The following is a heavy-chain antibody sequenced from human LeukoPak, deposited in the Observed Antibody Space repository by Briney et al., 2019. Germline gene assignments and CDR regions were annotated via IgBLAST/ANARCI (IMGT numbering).Heavy chain of an antibody. J-gene: IGHJ4*02. D-gene: IGHD2-15*01. V-gene: IGHV3-30*03. CDR2: ISYDGSNK. CDR1: GFTFSNYG. Sequence: GGSLRLSCAASGFTFSNYGMHWVRQAPGKGLEWVALISYDGSNKYFADSVKGRFTISRDNSKNTLYLQMHSLRAEDTAVYYCVRRYCSSSSCTLDSWGQGTLVTVSS. CDR3: VRRYCSSSSCTLDS.